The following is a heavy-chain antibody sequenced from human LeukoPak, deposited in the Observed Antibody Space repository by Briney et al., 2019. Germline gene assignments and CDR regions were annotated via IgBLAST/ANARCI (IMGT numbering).Heavy chain of an antibody. CDR1: GFILNNNY. Sequence: GSLRLSFATSGFILNNNYMNWVRPAPGKGLEWVSAITGGGRTTYYADSVKGRFTISRDNSKNTLYLQMNSLRAEDTAVYYCVGYYYDNSGYLDYWGQGTLVTVSS. CDR2: ITGGGRTT. D-gene: IGHD3-22*01. J-gene: IGHJ4*02. V-gene: IGHV3-23*01. CDR3: VGYYYDNSGYLDY.